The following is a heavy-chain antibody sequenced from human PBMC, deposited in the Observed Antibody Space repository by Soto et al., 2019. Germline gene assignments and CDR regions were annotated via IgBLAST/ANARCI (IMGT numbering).Heavy chain of an antibody. J-gene: IGHJ6*02. CDR2: ISSSSSYI. D-gene: IGHD6-19*01. V-gene: IGHV3-21*01. Sequence: GGSLRLSCAASGFTFSSYSMNWVRQAPGKGLEWVSSISSSSSYIYYADSVKGRFTISRDNAKNSLYLQMNSLRAEDTAVYYCARGSSGWFHPGDYYYYGMDVWGQGTTVTVSS. CDR1: GFTFSSYS. CDR3: ARGSSGWFHPGDYYYYGMDV.